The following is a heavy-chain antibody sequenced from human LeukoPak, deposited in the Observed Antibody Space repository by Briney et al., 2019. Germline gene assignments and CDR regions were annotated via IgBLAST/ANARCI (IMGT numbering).Heavy chain of an antibody. CDR2: ISGSGGST. Sequence: PGGSLRLSCAASGFAFSSYAMSWVRQAPGKGLEWVSAISGSGGSTYYADPVKGRFTVSRDNSKNTLYLQMNSLRAEDTAVYYCAKDGSGVGSSWYDYWGQGTLVTVSS. V-gene: IGHV3-23*01. CDR1: GFAFSSYA. J-gene: IGHJ4*02. D-gene: IGHD6-13*01. CDR3: AKDGSGVGSSWYDY.